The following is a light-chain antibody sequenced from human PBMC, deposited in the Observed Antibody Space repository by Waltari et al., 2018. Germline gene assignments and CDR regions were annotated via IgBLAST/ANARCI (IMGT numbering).Light chain of an antibody. V-gene: IGLV2-14*01. CDR2: DVS. J-gene: IGLJ3*02. Sequence: QSALTQPASVSGSPGQSITISCTGTSSDVGRYNYVSWYQQHPGKVPKLLIFDVSNRPSAVSHRFSGSKSGNTASLTISGLQAEDESDYYCCSFTTRSTWVFGGGTKLTVL. CDR1: SSDVGRYNY. CDR3: CSFTTRSTWV.